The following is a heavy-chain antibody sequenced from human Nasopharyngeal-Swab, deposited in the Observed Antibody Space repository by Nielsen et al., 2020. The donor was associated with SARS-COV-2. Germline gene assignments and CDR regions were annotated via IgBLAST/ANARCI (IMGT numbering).Heavy chain of an antibody. CDR2: VTGSGYGT. Sequence: GESLKISCAASGFTFSSYAMTWVRQAPGKGLEWVSVVTGSGYGTDYADSVKGRFTISRGNAKNTLSLQMNSLRAEDTAVYYCARKDVFAYGVGAFDIWGQGTMVTVSS. CDR3: ARKDVFAYGVGAFDI. V-gene: IGHV3-23*01. J-gene: IGHJ3*02. CDR1: GFTFSSYA. D-gene: IGHD3-10*01.